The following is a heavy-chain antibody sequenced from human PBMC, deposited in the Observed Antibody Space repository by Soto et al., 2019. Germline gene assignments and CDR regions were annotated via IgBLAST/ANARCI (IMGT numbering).Heavy chain of an antibody. V-gene: IGHV4-38-2*01. CDR3: ATRRIHSYYYYDSSGLGPSDAYDI. D-gene: IGHD3-22*01. Sequence: SETLSLSCAVSGYSISSGYYWGWIRQPPGKGLEWIGSIYHSGSTYYNPSLKSRVTISVDTSKNQFSLKLSSVTAADTAVYYCATRRIHSYYYYDSSGLGPSDAYDIWGQGTMVTVSS. CDR2: IYHSGST. J-gene: IGHJ3*02. CDR1: GYSISSGYY.